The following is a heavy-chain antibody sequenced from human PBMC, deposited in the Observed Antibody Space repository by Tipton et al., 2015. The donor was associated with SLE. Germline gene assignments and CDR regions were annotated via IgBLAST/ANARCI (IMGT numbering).Heavy chain of an antibody. CDR2: IRGTDGGT. Sequence: SLRLSCAASGFMFISYDMTWVRQAPGKGLEWVSAIRGTDGGTDYADSVKGRFTISRDNSKNTLYLQMNSLRAEDTAVYYCAHRGTSSGYYYYFDYWGQGTLVTVSS. D-gene: IGHD3-22*01. CDR3: AHRGTSSGYYYYFDY. CDR1: GFMFISYD. V-gene: IGHV3-23*01. J-gene: IGHJ4*02.